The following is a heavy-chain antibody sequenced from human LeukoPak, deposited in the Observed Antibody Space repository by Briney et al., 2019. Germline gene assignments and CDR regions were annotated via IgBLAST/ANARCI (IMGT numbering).Heavy chain of an antibody. CDR1: GFSFNKYW. CDR2: INRDATST. CDR3: AFSLTGDFKGYDAFDV. Sequence: GGSLRLSCAASGFSFNKYWVHWVRQGPGKGLVWVSRINRDATSTNYADSVKGRFTISRDNAENTLYLQMNDLRAEDTAVYYCAFSLTGDFKGYDAFDVWGQGTMLIVSS. V-gene: IGHV3-74*01. J-gene: IGHJ3*01. D-gene: IGHD2-21*01.